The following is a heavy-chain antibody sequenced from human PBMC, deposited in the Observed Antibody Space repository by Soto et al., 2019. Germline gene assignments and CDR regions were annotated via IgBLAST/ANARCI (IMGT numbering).Heavy chain of an antibody. CDR3: ARGQLAAAGTDY. V-gene: IGHV4-34*01. D-gene: IGHD6-13*01. CDR1: GGSFSGYY. J-gene: IGHJ4*02. CDR2: INHSGST. Sequence: SETLSLTCAVYGGSFSGYYWSWIRQPPGKGLEWIGEINHSGSTNYNPSLKSRVTISVDTSKNQFALKLSSVTAADTAVYYCARGQLAAAGTDYWGQGTLVTVSS.